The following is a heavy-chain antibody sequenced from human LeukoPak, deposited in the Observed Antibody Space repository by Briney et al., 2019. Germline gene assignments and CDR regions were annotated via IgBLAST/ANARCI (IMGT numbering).Heavy chain of an antibody. D-gene: IGHD6-19*01. CDR3: AKDGDSSGPRGNWFDP. Sequence: GGSLRLSCAASGFTFSSYGMHWVRQAPGKGLEWVAVIWYDGSNKYYADSVKGRFTIPRDNSKNTLFLQMNSLRAEDTAVYYCAKDGDSSGPRGNWFDPWGQGTLVTVSS. J-gene: IGHJ5*02. CDR1: GFTFSSYG. CDR2: IWYDGSNK. V-gene: IGHV3-33*06.